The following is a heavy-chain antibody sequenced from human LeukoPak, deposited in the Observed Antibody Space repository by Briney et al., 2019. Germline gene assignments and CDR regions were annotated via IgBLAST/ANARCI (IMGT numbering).Heavy chain of an antibody. V-gene: IGHV3-48*01. CDR2: ISSSSSSI. Sequence: GGSLRLSCVASEFTFSNYSMNWVRQAPGKGLEWVSYISSSSSSIYYADSVKGRFTISRDNSKNTLYLQMNSLRAEDTAVYYCARDFGVDFDIVVVPGAREGYMDVWGKGTTVIVSS. CDR3: ARDFGVDFDIVVVPGAREGYMDV. CDR1: EFTFSNYS. J-gene: IGHJ6*03. D-gene: IGHD2-2*01.